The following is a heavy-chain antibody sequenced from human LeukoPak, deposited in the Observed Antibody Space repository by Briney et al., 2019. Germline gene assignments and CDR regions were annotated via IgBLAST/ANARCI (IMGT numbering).Heavy chain of an antibody. Sequence: ETLSLTCTVSGGSISSYYWSWIRQPPGKGLEWVANIKEDGSEKYYVDSVKGRFTISRDNAKNSVSLQMNSLRAEDTAVYYCARIYLKMASASWGQGTLVTVSS. J-gene: IGHJ5*02. CDR2: IKEDGSEK. V-gene: IGHV3-7*01. D-gene: IGHD2-8*01. CDR1: GGSISSYY. CDR3: ARIYLKMASAS.